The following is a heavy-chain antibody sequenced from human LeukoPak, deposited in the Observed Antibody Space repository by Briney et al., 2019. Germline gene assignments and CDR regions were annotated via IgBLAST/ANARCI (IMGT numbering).Heavy chain of an antibody. CDR2: ISYDGSNK. J-gene: IGHJ4*02. D-gene: IGHD6-19*01. CDR1: GFTFSSYG. V-gene: IGHV3-30*18. Sequence: PGRSLRLSCAASGFTFSSYGLHWVRQALGKGLEWVAVISYDGSNKYYVDSVKGRFTISRDNSKNTLYLQMNSLRAEDTAVYYCAEDRGSSGWYYFDYWGQGTLVTVSS. CDR3: AEDRGSSGWYYFDY.